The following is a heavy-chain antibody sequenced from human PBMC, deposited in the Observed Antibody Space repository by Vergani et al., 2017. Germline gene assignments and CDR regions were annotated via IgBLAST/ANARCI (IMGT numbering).Heavy chain of an antibody. V-gene: IGHV1-18*01. CDR2: ISAYNGNT. CDR3: ARDGFQLRFLEWLSTTYYYYYMDV. Sequence: QVQLVQSGAEVKKPGSSVKVSCKASGGTFSSYTISWVRQAPGQGLEWMGWISAYNGNTNYAQKLQGRVTMTTDTSTSTAYMELRSLRSDDTAVYYCARDGFQLRFLEWLSTTYYYYYMDVWGKGTTVTVSS. J-gene: IGHJ6*03. D-gene: IGHD3-3*01. CDR1: GGTFSSYT.